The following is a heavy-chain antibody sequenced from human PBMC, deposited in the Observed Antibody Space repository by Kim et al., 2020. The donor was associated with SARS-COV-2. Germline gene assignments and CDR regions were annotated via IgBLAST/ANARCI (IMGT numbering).Heavy chain of an antibody. CDR3: ARGYCSSSRCYAGPDD. CDR2: ISSSGSVT. J-gene: IGHJ4*02. CDR1: KFTFNDYP. D-gene: IGHD2-2*01. V-gene: IGHV3-48*02. Sequence: GGSLRLSCAASKFTFNDYPMDWVRQAPGRGLEWISYISSSGSVTYYADSVKGRFTISRDNSENSLYLQMNSLRDDDTAVYYCARGYCSSSRCYAGPDDWGQGTLVTVST.